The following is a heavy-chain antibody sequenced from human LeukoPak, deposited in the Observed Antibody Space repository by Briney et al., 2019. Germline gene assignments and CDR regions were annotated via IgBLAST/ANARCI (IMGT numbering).Heavy chain of an antibody. CDR3: ARGLAAAGNDY. D-gene: IGHD6-13*01. J-gene: IGHJ4*02. V-gene: IGHV3-30-3*01. Sequence: QPGGSLRLSCAASGFTFSSYAMHWVRQAPGKGLEWVAVISYDGSNKYYADSVKGRFTISRDNSKNTLYLQMNSLRAEDTAVYYCARGLAAAGNDYWGQGTLVTVSS. CDR1: GFTFSSYA. CDR2: ISYDGSNK.